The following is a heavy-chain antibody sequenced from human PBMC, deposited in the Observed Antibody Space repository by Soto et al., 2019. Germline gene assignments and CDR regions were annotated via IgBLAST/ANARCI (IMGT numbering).Heavy chain of an antibody. CDR2: ISGSGGST. Sequence: EVQLLESGGGLVQPGGSLRLSCAASGFTFSSYAMSWVRQAPGKGLEWVSAISGSGGSTYYADSVKGRFTISRDNSKNTLYPQMNSRRAEDTAVYYCEPQKGWVQSFDYWGQGTLVTVSS. D-gene: IGHD1-26*01. J-gene: IGHJ4*02. CDR1: GFTFSSYA. V-gene: IGHV3-23*01. CDR3: EPQKGWVQSFDY.